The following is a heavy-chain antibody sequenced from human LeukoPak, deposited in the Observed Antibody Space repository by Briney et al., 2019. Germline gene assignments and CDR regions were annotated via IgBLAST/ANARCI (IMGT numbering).Heavy chain of an antibody. D-gene: IGHD3/OR15-3a*01. CDR3: ATFRDWLLGPGDYYYMDV. Sequence: ASVKVSCKASGYTFTGYYMHWVRQAPGQGLEWMGWINPNSGGTNCAQKFQGRVTMTRDTSISTAYMELSRLRSDDTAVYYCATFRDWLLGPGDYYYMDVWGKGTTVTVSS. CDR1: GYTFTGYY. CDR2: INPNSGGT. V-gene: IGHV1-2*02. J-gene: IGHJ6*03.